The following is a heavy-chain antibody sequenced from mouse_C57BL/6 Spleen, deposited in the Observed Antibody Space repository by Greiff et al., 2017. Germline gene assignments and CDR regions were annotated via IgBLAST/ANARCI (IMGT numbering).Heavy chain of an antibody. CDR2: IYPRSGNT. Sequence: LQESGAELARPGASVKLSCKASGYTFTSYGISWVKQRTGQGLEWIGEIYPRSGNTYYNEKFKGKATLTADKSSSTAYMELRSLTSEDSAVYFCAREGTAQATLAYWGQGTLVTVSA. D-gene: IGHD3-2*02. J-gene: IGHJ3*01. V-gene: IGHV1-81*01. CDR1: GYTFTSYG. CDR3: AREGTAQATLAY.